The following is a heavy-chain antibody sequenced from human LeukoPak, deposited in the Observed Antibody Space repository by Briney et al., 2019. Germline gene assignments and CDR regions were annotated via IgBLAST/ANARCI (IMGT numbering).Heavy chain of an antibody. V-gene: IGHV4-31*03. CDR2: IYYSGST. J-gene: IGHJ4*02. D-gene: IGHD2-2*01. Sequence: SETLSLTCTVSGGSISSGGYYWSWIRQHPGKGLEWIGYIYYSGSTYYNPSLKSRVTISVDTSKNQFSLKLSSVTAADTAVYYCARGGSTPQSVGNFDYWGQGTLVTVSS. CDR1: GGSISSGGYY. CDR3: ARGGSTPQSVGNFDY.